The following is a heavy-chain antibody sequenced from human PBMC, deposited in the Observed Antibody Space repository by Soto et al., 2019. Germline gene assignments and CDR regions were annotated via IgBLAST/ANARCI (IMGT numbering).Heavy chain of an antibody. CDR1: GGSISNYY. V-gene: IGHV4-59*08. Sequence: TSETLSLTCIVSGGSISNYYWSWIRQPPGKGLEWIGYIYYSGSTNYNPSLTSRVTISVDTSKNQFSLKLSSVTAADTAVYYCARHRYSYGVYYFDYWGQGTLFTVSS. CDR2: IYYSGST. D-gene: IGHD5-18*01. J-gene: IGHJ4*02. CDR3: ARHRYSYGVYYFDY.